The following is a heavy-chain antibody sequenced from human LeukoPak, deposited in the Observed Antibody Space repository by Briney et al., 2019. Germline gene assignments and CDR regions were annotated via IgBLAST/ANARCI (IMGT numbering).Heavy chain of an antibody. Sequence: GGFLRLSCAASGFTFSSYGMHWVRQAPGKGLEWVAFIRYDGSNKYYADSVKGRFTISRDNSKNTLYLQMNSLRAEDTAVYYCAKDQASYYGSGSYYTDWGQGTLVTVSS. CDR1: GFTFSSYG. CDR3: AKDQASYYGSGSYYTD. CDR2: IRYDGSNK. J-gene: IGHJ4*02. V-gene: IGHV3-30*02. D-gene: IGHD3-10*01.